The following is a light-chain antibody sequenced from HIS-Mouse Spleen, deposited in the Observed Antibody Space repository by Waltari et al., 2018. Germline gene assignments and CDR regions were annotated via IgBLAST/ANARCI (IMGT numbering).Light chain of an antibody. CDR3: QQYYSYLPIT. V-gene: IGKV1-8*01. J-gene: IGKJ5*01. CDR1: QGISRY. Sequence: AIRMTQSPSSFSASTGDRVTITCRASQGISRYLAWYQQKPGKAPKRLIYAASTLQSGVPSRFSGSGSGTDFTLTISCLQSEDFATYYCQQYYSYLPITFGQGTRLEIK. CDR2: AAS.